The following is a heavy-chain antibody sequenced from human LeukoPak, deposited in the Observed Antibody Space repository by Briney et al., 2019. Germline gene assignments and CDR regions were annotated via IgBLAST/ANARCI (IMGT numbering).Heavy chain of an antibody. CDR2: IHISGNT. V-gene: IGHV4-4*07. Sequence: SETLSLTCTVSGGSISTYYWSWIRQPAGKGLEWIGRIHISGNTDYNPSLESRVTMSVHTSKNQFSLKLTSVTAADTAVYYCAREVSMTARPFVSIDYWGQGTLVTVSS. J-gene: IGHJ4*02. CDR3: AREVSMTARPFVSIDY. D-gene: IGHD6-6*01. CDR1: GGSISTYY.